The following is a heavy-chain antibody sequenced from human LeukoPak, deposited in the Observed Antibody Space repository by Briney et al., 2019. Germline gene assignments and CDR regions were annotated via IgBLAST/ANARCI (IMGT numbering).Heavy chain of an antibody. V-gene: IGHV3-30-3*01. D-gene: IGHD6-19*01. J-gene: IGHJ4*02. CDR1: GFTFSSFA. CDR2: ISSDGGNK. CDR3: ARDRQYSSDWTSFDY. Sequence: GRSPRLSCAASGFTFSSFAMHWVRQAPGKGLEWVAVISSDGGNKYYADSVKGRFSISRDNSENTLYLQMNSLRTEDTAVYYCARDRQYSSDWTSFDYWGQGTLVTVSS.